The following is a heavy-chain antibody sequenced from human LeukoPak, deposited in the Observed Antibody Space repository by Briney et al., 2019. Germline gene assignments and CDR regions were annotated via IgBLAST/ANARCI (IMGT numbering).Heavy chain of an antibody. Sequence: SETLSLTCTVSGGSISSSSYYWGWIRQPPGKGLECIGSIYYSGSTYYSPSLKSRVTISVDKSKNQFSLKLSSVTAADTAVYYCARDPYSSGQPRFDPWGQGTLVTVSS. J-gene: IGHJ5*02. CDR2: IYYSGST. D-gene: IGHD6-19*01. V-gene: IGHV4-39*07. CDR1: GGSISSSSYY. CDR3: ARDPYSSGQPRFDP.